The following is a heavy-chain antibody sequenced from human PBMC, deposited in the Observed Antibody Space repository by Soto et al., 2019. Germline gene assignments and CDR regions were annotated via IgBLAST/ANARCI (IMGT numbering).Heavy chain of an antibody. D-gene: IGHD3-22*01. CDR2: IGTAGDP. CDR3: ARGQLVYYYDSSGYYGPYGMDV. CDR1: GFTFSSYY. J-gene: IGHJ6*02. V-gene: IGHV3-13*05. Sequence: LRLSCAASGFTFSSYYMHWVRQATGKGLEWVSAIGTAGDPYYPGSVKGRFTISRENTKNSLYLQMNSLRAGDTAVYYCARGQLVYYYDSSGYYGPYGMDVWGQGTTVTVSS.